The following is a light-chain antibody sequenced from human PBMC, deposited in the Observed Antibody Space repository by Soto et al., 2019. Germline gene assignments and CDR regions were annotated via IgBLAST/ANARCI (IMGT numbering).Light chain of an antibody. V-gene: IGLV1-44*01. CDR3: ETWDDSLSGHYV. Sequence: QSVLTQPPSASGTPGQRVTISCSGSSSNIGSNTVNWYQQLPGTAPKLLIYSNNQRPSGVPDRFSGSKSGTSASLAISGLQSEDEADYYWETWDDSLSGHYVFVTGTKVTVL. J-gene: IGLJ1*01. CDR2: SNN. CDR1: SSNIGSNT.